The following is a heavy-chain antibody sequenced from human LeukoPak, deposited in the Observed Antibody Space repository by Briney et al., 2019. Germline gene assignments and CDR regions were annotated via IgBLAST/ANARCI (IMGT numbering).Heavy chain of an antibody. CDR2: INGDGNST. J-gene: IGHJ3*02. V-gene: IGHV3-74*01. Sequence: GGSLRLSCAASGFSFSSYWMHWVRQAPGKGLVWVSRINGDGNSTRYADSVKGRFTISRDNAKNTLYLQMNSLRAEDTAVYYCARGGLNALEAFDIWGQGTLVTVCS. CDR3: ARGGLNALEAFDI. D-gene: IGHD1-1*01. CDR1: GFSFSSYW.